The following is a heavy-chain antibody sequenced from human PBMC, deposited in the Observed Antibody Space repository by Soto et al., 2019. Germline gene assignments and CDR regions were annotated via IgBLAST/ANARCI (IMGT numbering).Heavy chain of an antibody. D-gene: IGHD1-26*01. CDR2: IYHSGST. V-gene: IGHV4-30-2*01. J-gene: IGHJ4*02. CDR1: GGSISSGGYS. Sequence: SETLSLTCAVSGGSISSGGYSWSWIRQPPGKGLECIGYIYHSGSTYYNPSLKSRVTISVDRSKNQFSLKLSSVTAADTAVYYCAKGFGNYWAFDYWGQGTLVTVSS. CDR3: AKGFGNYWAFDY.